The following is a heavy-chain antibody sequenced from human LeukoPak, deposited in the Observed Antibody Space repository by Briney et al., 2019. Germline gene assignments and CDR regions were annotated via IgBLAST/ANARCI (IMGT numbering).Heavy chain of an antibody. Sequence: GGFLRLSCATSTFTFSSYTMNWVRQAPGKGLEWVSSISPSGNSKYHADSVKGRFTISRDNAENSLYMQMNSLRAEDTGVYYCVRDFLGESGAGGYWGQGTLVTVYS. J-gene: IGHJ4*02. CDR1: TFTFSSYT. V-gene: IGHV3-21*01. D-gene: IGHD3-10*01. CDR3: VRDFLGESGAGGY. CDR2: ISPSGNSK.